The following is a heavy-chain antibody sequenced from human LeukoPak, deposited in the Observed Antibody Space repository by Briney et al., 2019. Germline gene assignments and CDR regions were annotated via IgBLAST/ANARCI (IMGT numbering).Heavy chain of an antibody. D-gene: IGHD6-19*01. J-gene: IGHJ4*01. CDR2: LSGSGITT. Sequence: GGSLRLSCAASGFTFSNSAMSWVRQAPGKGLEWVSTLSGSGITTYYADSVKGRFTISRDNSKNTLYLQMNSLRAEDTAVYYCAKGIYSSGWSYFDYWGHGTLVTVS. CDR3: AKGIYSSGWSYFDY. CDR1: GFTFSNSA. V-gene: IGHV3-23*01.